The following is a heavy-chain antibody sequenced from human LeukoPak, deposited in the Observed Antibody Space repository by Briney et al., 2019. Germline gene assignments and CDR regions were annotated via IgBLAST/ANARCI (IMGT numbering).Heavy chain of an antibody. D-gene: IGHD3-3*01. CDR1: GFTFSGSA. Sequence: GGSLKLSCAASGFTFSGSAMHWVRQASGKGLEWVGRIRSEANSYDSAYAASVKGRFTISSDDSRNTVDLQRQSVKTEDTDDYYCTLYYGYRLNDAFEIWGQGKMVTASS. CDR3: TLYYGYRLNDAFEI. J-gene: IGHJ3*02. V-gene: IGHV3-73*01. CDR2: IRSEANSYDS.